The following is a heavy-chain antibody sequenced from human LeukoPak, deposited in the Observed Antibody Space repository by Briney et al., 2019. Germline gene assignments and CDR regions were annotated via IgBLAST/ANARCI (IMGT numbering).Heavy chain of an antibody. CDR2: ISGSGNYI. J-gene: IGHJ5*01. D-gene: IGHD5-18*01. V-gene: IGHV3-21*01. CDR1: GFNFSSYT. CDR3: ARAAPKRGYTIGFDS. Sequence: NPGGSVRLSCAASGFNFSSYTMNWVRQAPGKGLEGASSISGSGNYIYYAESLKGRFTVSRDNAKKSLYLQMNSLRADDTAMFFCARAAPKRGYTIGFDSWGQGTLVTVSS.